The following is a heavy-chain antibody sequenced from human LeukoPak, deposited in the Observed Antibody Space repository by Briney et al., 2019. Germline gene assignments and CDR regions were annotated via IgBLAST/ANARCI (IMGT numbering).Heavy chain of an antibody. CDR3: ARSGTYDILTGYERYYYMDV. V-gene: IGHV1-18*04. CDR1: GYSFADYY. J-gene: IGHJ6*03. Sequence: ASVKVSCKASGYSFADYYMHWVRQAPGQGLEWMGWISAYNGNTNYAQKLQGRVTMTTDTSTSTAYMELRSLRSDDTAVYYCARSGTYDILTGYERYYYMDVWGKGTTVTVSS. CDR2: ISAYNGNT. D-gene: IGHD3-9*01.